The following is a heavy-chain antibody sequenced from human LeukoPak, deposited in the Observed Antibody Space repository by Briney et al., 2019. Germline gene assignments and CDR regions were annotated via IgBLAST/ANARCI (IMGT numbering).Heavy chain of an antibody. Sequence: GGSLRLSCAASGFTLSSYAMHWVRQAPGKGLEWVAVISYDGSNKYYADSVKGRFTISRDNSKNTLYLQMNSLRADDTAVYYCARAQTWIQLWLDYWGQGTLVTVSS. CDR3: ARAQTWIQLWLDY. J-gene: IGHJ4*02. D-gene: IGHD5-18*01. V-gene: IGHV3-30-3*01. CDR2: ISYDGSNK. CDR1: GFTLSSYA.